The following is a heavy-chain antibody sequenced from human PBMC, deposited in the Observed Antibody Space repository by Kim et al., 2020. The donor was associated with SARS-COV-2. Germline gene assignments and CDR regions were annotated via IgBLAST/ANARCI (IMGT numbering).Heavy chain of an antibody. J-gene: IGHJ4*02. D-gene: IGHD3-22*01. V-gene: IGHV4-4*02. CDR1: GGSISSNHW. Sequence: SETLSLTCTVSGGSISSNHWWRWVRQAPGGRPEWIAEIFRNGNTNYNPSLRSPVTISMDKSKNQFYLKLDSVTAADTAFYYCARDHDRTSSGFEYWGQGILVTVSS. CDR3: ARDHDRTSSGFEY. CDR2: IFRNGNT.